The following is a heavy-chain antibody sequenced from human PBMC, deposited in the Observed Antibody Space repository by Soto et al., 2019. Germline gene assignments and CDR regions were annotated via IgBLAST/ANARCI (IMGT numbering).Heavy chain of an antibody. D-gene: IGHD2-8*01. CDR2: TYYRSKWYN. V-gene: IGHV6-1*01. Sequence: SGPTLVNPTETLTLTCIVSGFSLSSPIVGVSWIRQPPGRGLEWLGRTYYRSKWYNDYAVSVKSRITINPDTSKNQFSLQLNSVTPEDTAVYYSARDPGGGVYYYYYMDVWGKGTTVTVSS. CDR1: GFSLSSPIVG. CDR3: ARDPGGGVYYYYYMDV. J-gene: IGHJ6*03.